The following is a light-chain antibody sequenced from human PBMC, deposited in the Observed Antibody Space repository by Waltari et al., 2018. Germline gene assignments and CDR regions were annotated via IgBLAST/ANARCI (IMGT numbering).Light chain of an antibody. Sequence: EIVMTQSPDTLSVSPGERATLSRRASQSVTTNLAWYQQKPGQAPRLLLYGASTRATGIPARFSGSGSGTDFTLTISSLQSEDFAVYYCQQYFDWPMYTFAQGTKLEIK. CDR3: QQYFDWPMYT. V-gene: IGKV3-15*01. CDR2: GAS. CDR1: QSVTTN. J-gene: IGKJ2*01.